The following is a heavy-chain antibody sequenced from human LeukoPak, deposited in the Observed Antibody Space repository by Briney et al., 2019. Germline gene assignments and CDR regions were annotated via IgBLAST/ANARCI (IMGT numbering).Heavy chain of an antibody. V-gene: IGHV3-23*01. D-gene: IGHD2-21*01. CDR2: ISASGGEK. CDR1: GFTFSSHG. CDR3: AKIGVIGLWYFDY. Sequence: PGGSLRLSCAASGFTFSSHGMSWVRQTPERGLEWVSSISASGGEKFYADSVRGRFTISRDNSKNTLYLQMYSLRPEDTAIYYCAKIGVIGLWYFDYWGQGRLVTVSS. J-gene: IGHJ4*02.